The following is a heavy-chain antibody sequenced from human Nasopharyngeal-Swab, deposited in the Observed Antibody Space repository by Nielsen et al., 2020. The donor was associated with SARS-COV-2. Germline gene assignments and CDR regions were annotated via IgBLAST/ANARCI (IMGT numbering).Heavy chain of an antibody. CDR2: IYYSGST. V-gene: IGHV4-30-4*01. CDR3: ARYYVWGSYRDNFDP. J-gene: IGHJ5*02. Sequence: WIRQPPGKGLEWIGYIYYSGSTYYNPSLKSRVTISVDTSKNQFSLKVSSVTAADTAVYYCARYYVWGSYRDNFDPWGQGTLVTVSS. D-gene: IGHD3-16*02.